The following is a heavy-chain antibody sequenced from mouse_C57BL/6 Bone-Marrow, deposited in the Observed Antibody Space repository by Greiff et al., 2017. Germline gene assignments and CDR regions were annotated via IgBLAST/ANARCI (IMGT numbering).Heavy chain of an antibody. Sequence: LQESGPELVKPGASVKMSCKASGYTFTDYNMHWVKQSHGKSLEWIGYINPNNGGTSYNQKFKGKATLTVNKSSSTAYMELRSLTSEDSAVYYCARKDYYGSSYGYYAMDYWGQGTSVTVSS. D-gene: IGHD1-1*01. CDR2: INPNNGGT. CDR3: ARKDYYGSSYGYYAMDY. J-gene: IGHJ4*01. CDR1: GYTFTDYN. V-gene: IGHV1-22*01.